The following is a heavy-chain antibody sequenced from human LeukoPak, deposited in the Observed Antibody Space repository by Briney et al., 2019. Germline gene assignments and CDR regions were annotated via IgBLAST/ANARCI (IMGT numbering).Heavy chain of an antibody. CDR3: ATYYYDSSGYYGPEVAEFDY. CDR2: INHSGST. J-gene: IGHJ4*02. V-gene: IGHV4-34*01. D-gene: IGHD3-22*01. Sequence: SETLSLTCAVYGGSFSGYYWSWIRQPPGKGLEWIGEINHSGSTNYNPSLKSRVTISVDTSKNQFSLKLSSVTAADTAVYYCATYYYDSSGYYGPEVAEFDYWGQGTLVTVSS. CDR1: GGSFSGYY.